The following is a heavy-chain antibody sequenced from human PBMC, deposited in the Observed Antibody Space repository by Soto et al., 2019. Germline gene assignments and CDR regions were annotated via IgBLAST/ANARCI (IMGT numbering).Heavy chain of an antibody. J-gene: IGHJ6*02. CDR3: ARAQKYSSSSYGMDV. D-gene: IGHD6-6*01. CDR2: IKQDGSEK. V-gene: IGHV3-7*03. Sequence: GGSLRLSCAASGFTFSSYWMSWVHQAPGKGLEWVANIKQDGSEKYYVDSVKGRFTISRDNAKNSLYLQMNSLRAEDTAVYYCARAQKYSSSSYGMDVWGQGTTVTVSS. CDR1: GFTFSSYW.